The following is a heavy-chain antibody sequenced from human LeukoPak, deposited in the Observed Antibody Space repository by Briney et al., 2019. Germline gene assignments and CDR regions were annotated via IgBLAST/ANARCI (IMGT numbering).Heavy chain of an antibody. CDR3: ARDAGGAFDI. CDR1: GYSISSGYY. Sequence: SETLSLTCTVSGYSISSGYYWGWIRQPPGKGLEWIGSIYHSGSTYYNPSLKSRVTISVDTFKNQFSLKLSSVTAADTAVYYCARDAGGAFDIWGQGTMVTVSS. CDR2: IYHSGST. V-gene: IGHV4-38-2*02. J-gene: IGHJ3*02. D-gene: IGHD3-16*01.